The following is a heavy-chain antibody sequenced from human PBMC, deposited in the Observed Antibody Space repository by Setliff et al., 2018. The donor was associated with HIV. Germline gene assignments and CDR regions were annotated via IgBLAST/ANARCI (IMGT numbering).Heavy chain of an antibody. Sequence: ASVKVSCKASGYTFTSYGISWVRQAPGQGLEWMGWISAYNGNTKYAQKLQGRVTMTTDTPTSTAYMELRSLRSEDTAVYYCARAYYDSVWGSHRYRFYYFDYWGQGSLVTVSS. CDR1: GYTFTSYG. V-gene: IGHV1-18*01. J-gene: IGHJ4*02. CDR3: ARAYYDSVWGSHRYRFYYFDY. CDR2: ISAYNGNT. D-gene: IGHD3-16*02.